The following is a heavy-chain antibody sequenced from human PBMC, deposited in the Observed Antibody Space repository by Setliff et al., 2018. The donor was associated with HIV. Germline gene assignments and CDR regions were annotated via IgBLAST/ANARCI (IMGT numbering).Heavy chain of an antibody. J-gene: IGHJ6*02. D-gene: IGHD5-18*01. CDR2: IAWHGGDP. CDR3: ARDSEVTDYYYGMDV. CDR1: GFTFDDYA. V-gene: IGHV3-9*01. Sequence: PGGSLRLSCAASGFTFDDYAMHWVRQAPGKGLEWGSGIAWHGGDPRYADSVEGRFTISRDNAKNTLYLQMNSLRAEDTAVYYCARDSEVTDYYYGMDVWGQGTTVTVSS.